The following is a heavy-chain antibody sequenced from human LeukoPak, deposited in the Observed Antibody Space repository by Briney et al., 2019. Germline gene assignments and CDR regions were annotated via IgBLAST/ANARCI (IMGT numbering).Heavy chain of an antibody. D-gene: IGHD6-19*01. V-gene: IGHV3-21*01. CDR2: ISSSSSSYI. CDR1: GFTFSSYS. CDR3: ARDHQVYSSVAFDI. Sequence: GGSLRLSCAASGFTFSSYSMNWVRQAPGKGLEWVSSISSSSSSYIYYADSVKGRFTISRDNAKNSLYLQMNSLRAEDTAVYYCARDHQVYSSVAFDIWGQGTMVTVSS. J-gene: IGHJ3*02.